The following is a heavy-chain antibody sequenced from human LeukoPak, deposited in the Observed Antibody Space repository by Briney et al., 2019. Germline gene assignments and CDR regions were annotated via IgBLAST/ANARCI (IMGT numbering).Heavy chain of an antibody. J-gene: IGHJ5*02. V-gene: IGHV1-2*02. D-gene: IGHD2-2*02. Sequence: ASVKVSCKASGYTFTGYYMHWVRQAPGQGLEWMGCINPNSGGTNYAQKSQGRVTMTRDTSISTAYMELSRLRSDDTAVYYSARGAGYCSSTSCYNVFDPWGQGTLVTVSS. CDR2: INPNSGGT. CDR1: GYTFTGYY. CDR3: ARGAGYCSSTSCYNVFDP.